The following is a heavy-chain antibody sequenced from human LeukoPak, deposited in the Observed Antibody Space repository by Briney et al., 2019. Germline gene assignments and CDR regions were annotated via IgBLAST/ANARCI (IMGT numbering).Heavy chain of an antibody. CDR2: ISPYTGNT. CDR3: TREAEDLPGAITFLY. Sequence: ASVKVSCKAVGYSFTGYGVSWVRQAPGQRLEWLGWISPYTGNTDYVHDLRGRVTVTADTSTNTVYMELRSLRSDDTAVYYCTREAEDLPGAITFLYWGQGTLVTVSS. D-gene: IGHD2-2*01. J-gene: IGHJ4*02. CDR1: GYSFTGYG. V-gene: IGHV1-18*01.